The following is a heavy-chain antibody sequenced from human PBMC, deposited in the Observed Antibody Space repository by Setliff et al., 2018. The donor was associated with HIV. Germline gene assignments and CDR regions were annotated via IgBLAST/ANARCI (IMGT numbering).Heavy chain of an antibody. D-gene: IGHD5-18*01. V-gene: IGHV3-23*01. CDR1: GFTFSTYA. J-gene: IGHJ4*02. Sequence: QPGGSLRLSCAASGFTFSTYAMSWVRQAPGRGLEWVSAISATTGDTYYADSVKGRFTISRDNANNSLYLQMNSLRAEDTAVYYCARGARGYSYGWGQGTLVTVSS. CDR2: ISATTGDT. CDR3: ARGARGYSYG.